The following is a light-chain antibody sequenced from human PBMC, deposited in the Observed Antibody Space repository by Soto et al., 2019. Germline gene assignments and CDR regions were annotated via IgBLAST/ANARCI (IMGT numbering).Light chain of an antibody. J-gene: IGKJ1*01. CDR3: LQHNSYPPT. Sequence: DIQMTQSPSSLSASVGDRVIITCRASQGIRNDLXWYQQKPGKAPKRLIXXAXXLQSGVPSRFSGXGSGTEFXXXXXXXXPXDFATYYCLQHNSYPPTFGQGTKVEIK. CDR1: QGIRND. CDR2: XAX. V-gene: IGKV1-17*01.